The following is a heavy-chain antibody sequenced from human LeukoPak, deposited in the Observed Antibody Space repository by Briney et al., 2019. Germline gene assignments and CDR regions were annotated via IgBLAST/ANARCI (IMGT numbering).Heavy chain of an antibody. D-gene: IGHD6-19*01. Sequence: ASVKVSCKASGYTFTGYHMHWVRQAPGQGLEWMGWINPNSGGTNYAQKFQGRVTMTRDTSISTAYMELSRLRSDDTAVYYCARDLSGSGWQHFDYWGQGTLVTVSS. CDR2: INPNSGGT. J-gene: IGHJ4*02. CDR1: GYTFTGYH. CDR3: ARDLSGSGWQHFDY. V-gene: IGHV1-2*02.